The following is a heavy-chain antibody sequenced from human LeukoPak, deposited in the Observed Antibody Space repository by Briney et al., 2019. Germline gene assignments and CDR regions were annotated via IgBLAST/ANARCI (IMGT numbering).Heavy chain of an antibody. CDR2: ISTYNGNT. CDR3: ARDPTNTSGRNVYLDH. CDR1: GFTFIKFG. J-gene: IGHJ4*02. V-gene: IGHV1-18*01. D-gene: IGHD6-19*01. Sequence: GASVKVSCKASGFTFIKFGITWVRQAPGQGLEWVGWISTYNGNTNYAQEFEGRVTMTTDSSTTTAYMELRSLRSDDTAVYYCARDPTNTSGRNVYLDHWGQGTLVTVSS.